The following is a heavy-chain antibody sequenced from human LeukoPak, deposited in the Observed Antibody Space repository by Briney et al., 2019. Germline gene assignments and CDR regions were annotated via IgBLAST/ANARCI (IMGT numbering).Heavy chain of an antibody. J-gene: IGHJ4*02. V-gene: IGHV4-59*01. CDR3: ARGGYDYVWGSYRYPFYY. CDR2: IYYSGST. Sequence: SETLSLTCTVSGGSISSYYWSWIRQPPGKGLEWIGYIYYSGSTNYNPSLKSRVTISVDTSKNQFSLKLSSVTAADTAVYYCARGGYDYVWGSYRYPFYYWGQGTLVTVSS. D-gene: IGHD3-16*02. CDR1: GGSISSYY.